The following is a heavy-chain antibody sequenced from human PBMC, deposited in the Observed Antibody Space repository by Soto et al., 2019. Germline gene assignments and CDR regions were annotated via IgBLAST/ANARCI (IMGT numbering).Heavy chain of an antibody. CDR1: GFTFSDYY. Sequence: QVQLVESGGGLVKPGVSLRLSCAASGFTFSDYYMSWIRQAPGKGLAWVSYISSSSSYTNYAASVKARFPISRDNAKKSLVILMNGVRGEDTGVYYCARFVPCYSSSWYLRGGPASCGMVVWVQETTVTVSS. V-gene: IGHV3-11*06. CDR3: ARFVPCYSSSWYLRGGPASCGMVV. CDR2: ISSSSSYT. J-gene: IGHJ6*02. D-gene: IGHD6-13*01.